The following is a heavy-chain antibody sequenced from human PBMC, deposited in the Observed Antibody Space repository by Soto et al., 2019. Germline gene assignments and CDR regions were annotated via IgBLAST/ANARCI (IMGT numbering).Heavy chain of an antibody. CDR3: ARAGAATLSAY. CDR1: GGSISNYY. Sequence: PSETLSLTCTVSGGSISNYYWSWIRQPPGKGLEWIGYMYYSGSTNYNPSLKSRVTISVDTSKNQFSLKLSSVTAADTAVYYCARAGAATLSAYWGQGTLVTVSS. CDR2: MYYSGST. V-gene: IGHV4-59*01. D-gene: IGHD2-15*01. J-gene: IGHJ4*02.